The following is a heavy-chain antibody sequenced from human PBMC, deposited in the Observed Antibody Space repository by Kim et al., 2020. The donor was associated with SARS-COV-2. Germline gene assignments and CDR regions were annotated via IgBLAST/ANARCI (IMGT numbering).Heavy chain of an antibody. CDR3: ARDGRYSYGFDYSLDFDY. V-gene: IGHV3-48*03. J-gene: IGHJ4*02. D-gene: IGHD5-18*01. Sequence: GGSLRLSCAASGFTFSSYEMNWVRQAPGKGLEWVSYISSSGSTIYYADSVKGRFTISRDNAKNSLYLQMNSLRAEDTAVYYCARDGRYSYGFDYSLDFDYWGQGTLVTVSS. CDR2: ISSSGSTI. CDR1: GFTFSSYE.